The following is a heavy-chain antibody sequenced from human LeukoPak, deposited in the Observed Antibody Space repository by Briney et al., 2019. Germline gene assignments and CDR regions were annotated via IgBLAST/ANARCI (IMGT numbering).Heavy chain of an antibody. J-gene: IGHJ6*03. CDR1: GGSISSGGYS. CDR2: IYHSGST. V-gene: IGHV4-30-2*01. CDR3: ARAGDFLWWYYMDV. Sequence: PSQTLSLTCAVSGGSISSGGYSWSWIRQPPGKGLEWIGYIYHSGSTYYNPSLKSRVTISVDRSKNQFSLKLSSVTAADTAVYYCARAGDFLWWYYMDVWGKGTTVTVSS. D-gene: IGHD2-8*02.